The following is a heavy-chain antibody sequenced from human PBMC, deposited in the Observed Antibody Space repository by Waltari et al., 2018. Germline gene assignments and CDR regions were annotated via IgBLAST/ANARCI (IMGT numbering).Heavy chain of an antibody. CDR1: GGSISSGGYY. CDR3: ARGHSGDNAFDI. D-gene: IGHD2-15*01. J-gene: IGHJ3*02. V-gene: IGHV4-31*03. Sequence: QVQLQESGPGLVKPSQTLSLTCTVSGGSISSGGYYWSWIRQHPGKGLEWIGYIYYSGSTYYNPSLKSRFTISVDTSKNQFSLKLSSVTAADTAVYYCARGHSGDNAFDIWGQGTMVTVSS. CDR2: IYYSGST.